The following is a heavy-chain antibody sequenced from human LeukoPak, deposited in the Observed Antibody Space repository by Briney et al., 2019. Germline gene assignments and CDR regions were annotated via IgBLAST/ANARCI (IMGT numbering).Heavy chain of an antibody. CDR3: ARLAGSSWSPYYFDY. J-gene: IGHJ4*02. D-gene: IGHD6-13*01. Sequence: SVKVSCKASGGTFSSYAISWVRQAPGQGLEWMGGIIPIFGTANYAQKFQGRDTITTDESTSTAYMELSSLRSEDTAVYYCARLAGSSWSPYYFDYWGQGTLVTVSS. CDR1: GGTFSSYA. V-gene: IGHV1-69*05. CDR2: IIPIFGTA.